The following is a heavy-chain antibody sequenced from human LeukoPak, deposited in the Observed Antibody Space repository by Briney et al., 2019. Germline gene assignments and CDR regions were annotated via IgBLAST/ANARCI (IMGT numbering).Heavy chain of an antibody. D-gene: IGHD6-19*01. CDR1: GGSFSGYY. CDR2: INHSGST. J-gene: IGHJ4*02. CDR3: ARHVGRVAGYNRGFDY. Sequence: SETLSLTCAVYGGSFSGYYWSWIRQPPGKGLEWIGEINHSGSTNYNPSLKSRVTISVDTSKNQFSLKLSSVTAADTAVYYCARHVGRVAGYNRGFDYWGQGTLVTVSS. V-gene: IGHV4-34*01.